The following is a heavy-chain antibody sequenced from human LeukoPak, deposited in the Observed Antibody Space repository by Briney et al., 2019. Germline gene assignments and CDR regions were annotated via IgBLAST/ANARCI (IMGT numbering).Heavy chain of an antibody. Sequence: PGGSLRLSCAASGFTFSSYSMNWVRQAPGKGLEWVSSITSNSHIYYADSVKGRFTISRDNAKNSLYLRMNSLRAEDTAVYYCARGAEYYYDSSGYFPFDYWGQGTLVTVSS. J-gene: IGHJ4*02. CDR1: GFTFSSYS. V-gene: IGHV3-21*01. CDR3: ARGAEYYYDSSGYFPFDY. CDR2: ITSNSHI. D-gene: IGHD3-22*01.